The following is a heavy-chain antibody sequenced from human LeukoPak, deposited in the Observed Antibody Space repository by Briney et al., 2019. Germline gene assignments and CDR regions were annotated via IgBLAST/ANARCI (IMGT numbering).Heavy chain of an antibody. J-gene: IGHJ3*02. CDR1: GGSISSYY. CDR3: ARRSRDGYNLVAFDI. CDR2: IYYSGST. V-gene: IGHV4-59*01. Sequence: SETLSLTCTVSGGSISSYYWSWIRQPPGKGLEWIGYIYYSGSTNYNPSLKSRVTISVDTSKNQFSLKLSSVTAADTAVYYCARRSRDGYNLVAFDIWGQGTMVTVSS. D-gene: IGHD5-24*01.